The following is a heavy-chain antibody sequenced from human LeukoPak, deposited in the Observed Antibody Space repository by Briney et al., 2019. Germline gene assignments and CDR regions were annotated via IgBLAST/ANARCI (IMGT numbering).Heavy chain of an antibody. J-gene: IGHJ2*01. CDR2: IYYSGST. Sequence: SETLSLTCTVSGGSINTYYWSWIRQPPGKGLEWIGYIYYSGSTNYNPSLKSRATISVDTSKNQFSLNLSSVTAADTAVYFCARLREGYSYGNWYFDLWGRGTLVTVSS. CDR3: ARLREGYSYGNWYFDL. V-gene: IGHV4-59*08. CDR1: GGSINTYY. D-gene: IGHD5-18*01.